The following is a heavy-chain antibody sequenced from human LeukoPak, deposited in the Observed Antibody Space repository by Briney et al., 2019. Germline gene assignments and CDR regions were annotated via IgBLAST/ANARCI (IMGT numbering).Heavy chain of an antibody. Sequence: GGSLRLSYAASGFTFRSFWMSRVRQAPGKGLEWVANIKLDGSEKFYVDSVKGRFTISRDNAKNSLYLQMKSLRVEDTAVYYCTRDIKLSTSYYFDNWGQGTLVTVSS. V-gene: IGHV3-7*01. CDR3: TRDIKLSTSYYFDN. J-gene: IGHJ4*02. CDR1: GFTFRSFW. CDR2: IKLDGSEK. D-gene: IGHD3-10*01.